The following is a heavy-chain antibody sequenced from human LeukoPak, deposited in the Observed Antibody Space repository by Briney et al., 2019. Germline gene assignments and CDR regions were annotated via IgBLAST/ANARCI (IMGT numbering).Heavy chain of an antibody. Sequence: EGSLRLSCAASGFTFDDYGMSWVRQAPGKGLEWISGIKWNGVSTGYADSVKGRFTISRDNAKNSLYLQMNSLRAQDTALYYCAREAGGAYQYDFWSGYWTMGAFDIWGQATMVTVSS. CDR3: AREAGGAYQYDFWSGYWTMGAFDI. D-gene: IGHD3-3*01. J-gene: IGHJ3*02. CDR1: GFTFDDYG. CDR2: IKWNGVST. V-gene: IGHV3-20*04.